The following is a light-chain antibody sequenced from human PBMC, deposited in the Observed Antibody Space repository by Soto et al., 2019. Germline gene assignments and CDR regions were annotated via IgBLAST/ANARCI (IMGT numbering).Light chain of an antibody. CDR2: GAS. CDR1: QGVASNY. CDR3: QHYVERSPIT. Sequence: EIVLTQSPGTLSLSPGERATLSCRASQGVASNYLAWYQQKPGQAPRPLIYGASSRATGAPDRFSGSRSGTDFTLTISRLEPEDFALYYCQHYVERSPITFGQGTRLEIK. J-gene: IGKJ5*01. V-gene: IGKV3-20*01.